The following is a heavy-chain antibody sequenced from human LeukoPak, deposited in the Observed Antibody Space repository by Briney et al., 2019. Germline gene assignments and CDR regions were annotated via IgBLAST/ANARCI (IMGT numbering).Heavy chain of an antibody. D-gene: IGHD4-11*01. Sequence: PSETLSLTCTVSGVSITSRGSHWDWIRQSPGKGLEWIGSIYYSGSTYYNPSLKSRVTISVDTSKNQFSLKLSSVTAADTAVYYCASHIINYRGGYFDYWGQGTLVTVSS. CDR3: ASHIINYRGGYFDY. V-gene: IGHV4-39*07. CDR2: IYYSGST. J-gene: IGHJ4*02. CDR1: GVSITSRGSH.